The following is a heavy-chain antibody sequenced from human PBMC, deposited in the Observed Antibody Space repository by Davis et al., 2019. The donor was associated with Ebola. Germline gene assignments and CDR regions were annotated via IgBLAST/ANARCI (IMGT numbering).Heavy chain of an antibody. V-gene: IGHV3-48*01. CDR1: GFTFSSYA. D-gene: IGHD4-17*01. Sequence: GESLKISCAASGFTFSSYAMNWVRQAPGKGLEWVSYISSSGSTIYYADSVKGRFTISRDNSKNTLYLQMNSLRAEDTAVYYCARQGSYGDSPFDYWGQGTLVTVSS. CDR3: ARQGSYGDSPFDY. CDR2: ISSSGSTI. J-gene: IGHJ4*02.